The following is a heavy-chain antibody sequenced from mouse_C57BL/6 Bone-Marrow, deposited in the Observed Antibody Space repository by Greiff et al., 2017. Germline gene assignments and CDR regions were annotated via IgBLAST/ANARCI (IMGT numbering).Heavy chain of an antibody. Sequence: QVQLQQPGAELVKPGASVKLSCKASGYTFTSYWMQWVQQRPGQGLEWIGEIDPSDSYTNYNQKFKGKATLTVDTASSTAYMQLSSLTSEDSAVYYCAREGTAQAIDYFEYWGQGTTLTVSS. CDR1: GYTFTSYW. CDR3: AREGTAQAIDYFEY. V-gene: IGHV1-50*01. D-gene: IGHD3-2*02. J-gene: IGHJ2*01. CDR2: IDPSDSYT.